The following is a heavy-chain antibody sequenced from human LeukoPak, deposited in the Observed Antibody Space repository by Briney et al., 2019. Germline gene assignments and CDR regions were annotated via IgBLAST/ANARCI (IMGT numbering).Heavy chain of an antibody. CDR2: ISYDGSNK. V-gene: IGHV3-30*04. CDR1: GFTFSSYA. Sequence: PGGSLRLSCAASGFTFSSYAMHWVRQAPGKGLEWVAVISYDGSNKYYADSVKGRFTISRDNSKNTLYLQMNSLRAEDTAVYYCTKGGGVTDYYPFIGPYFDLWGRGTPVTVSS. CDR3: TKGGGVTDYYPFIGPYFDL. D-gene: IGHD1-26*01. J-gene: IGHJ2*01.